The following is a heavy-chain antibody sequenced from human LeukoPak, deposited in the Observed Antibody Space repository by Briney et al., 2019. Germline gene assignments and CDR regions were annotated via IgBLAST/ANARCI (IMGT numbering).Heavy chain of an antibody. CDR2: INPNSGGT. D-gene: IGHD1-14*01. J-gene: IGHJ4*02. CDR3: ARYDEGTIGTLISN. Sequence: ASVKVSCKASGYTFTGYYMHWVRRAPGQGLEWMGWINPNSGGTNYAQKFQGRVTMTRDTSISTAYMELSRLRSDDTAVYYCARYDEGTIGTLISNWGQGTLVTVSS. CDR1: GYTFTGYY. V-gene: IGHV1-2*02.